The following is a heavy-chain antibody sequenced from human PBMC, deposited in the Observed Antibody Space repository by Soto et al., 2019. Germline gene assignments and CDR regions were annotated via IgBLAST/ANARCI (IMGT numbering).Heavy chain of an antibody. V-gene: IGHV1-18*04. Sequence: QVQLVQSGAEVKKPGASVKVSCKASGYTFTSYGISWVRQAPGQGLEWMGWISAYNGNTNYAQKLQGRVTLTSDTSTRTVYMELMSLSADDTAVYYCARDVGLRFVVWLLYDGPPPDYYYYGMDVWGQGTTVTVSS. D-gene: IGHD3-3*01. J-gene: IGHJ6*02. CDR2: ISAYNGNT. CDR1: GYTFTSYG. CDR3: ARDVGLRFVVWLLYDGPPPDYYYYGMDV.